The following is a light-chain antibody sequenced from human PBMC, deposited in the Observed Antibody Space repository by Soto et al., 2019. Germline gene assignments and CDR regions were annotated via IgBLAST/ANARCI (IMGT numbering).Light chain of an antibody. CDR3: QQLNSYLPIT. J-gene: IGKJ1*01. Sequence: DIQLTQSPSFLSASVGDRVTITCRASQGISSYLAWYQQKPGKAPKLLIYAASTLQSGVPSRFSGSGSGTEFTLTISSLQPEDFATYYCQQLNSYLPITFGQGTKVDIK. CDR1: QGISSY. V-gene: IGKV1-9*01. CDR2: AAS.